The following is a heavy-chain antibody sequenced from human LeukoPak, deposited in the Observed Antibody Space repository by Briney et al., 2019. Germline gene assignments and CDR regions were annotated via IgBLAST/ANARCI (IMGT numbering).Heavy chain of an antibody. Sequence: GASVKVSCKVSGYTLTELSMHWVRQAPGKGLEWMGGFDPEDGETIYAQKFQGRVTMTRDTSTSTVYMELSSLRSEDTAVYYCARAMWSGYFRPQKPFDYWGQGTLVTVSS. D-gene: IGHD3-3*01. CDR3: ARAMWSGYFRPQKPFDY. V-gene: IGHV1-24*01. CDR2: FDPEDGET. J-gene: IGHJ4*02. CDR1: GYTLTELS.